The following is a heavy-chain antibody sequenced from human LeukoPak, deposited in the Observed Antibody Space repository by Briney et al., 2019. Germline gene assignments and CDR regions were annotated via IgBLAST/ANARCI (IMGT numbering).Heavy chain of an antibody. CDR2: IWYDGSDK. D-gene: IGHD2-15*01. Sequence: GGSLRPSCAAAGFTLSGFTTECDPQAPGKGLEWVSVIWYDGSDKYYADSVKGRFTISRDNSKNTLYLQMNSLRAEDPSVYYCETKIIAATPFDPWGQGTLVTVSS. CDR1: GFTLSGFT. CDR3: ETKIIAATPFDP. V-gene: IGHV3-33*01. J-gene: IGHJ5*02.